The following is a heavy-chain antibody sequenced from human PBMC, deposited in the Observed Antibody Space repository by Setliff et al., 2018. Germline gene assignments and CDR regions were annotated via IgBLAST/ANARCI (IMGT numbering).Heavy chain of an antibody. CDR3: ARGAPGWELLSWFDP. V-gene: IGHV4-39*07. CDR2: IYYSGST. J-gene: IGHJ5*02. D-gene: IGHD1-26*01. Sequence: KTSETLSLTCTVSGGSISSGGYYWSWIRQPPGKGLEWIGSIYYSGSTYYNPSLKSRVTISVDTSKNQFSLKLSSVTAADTAVYYCARGAPGWELLSWFDPWGQGTLVTVSS. CDR1: GGSISSGGYY.